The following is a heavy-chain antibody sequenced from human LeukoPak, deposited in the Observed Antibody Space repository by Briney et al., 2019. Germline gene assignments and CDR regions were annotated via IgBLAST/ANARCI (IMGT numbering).Heavy chain of an antibody. CDR3: ATALRGVGF. Sequence: GGSLRLSCAASGITFISAWMNWVRQAPGKGLEWVGRIKSKTDGGTAEHAAPVKGRFIISRDDSKNILYLQMNSMNSDDTGVYYCATALRGVGFWGQGTLVTAPS. CDR2: IKSKTDGGTA. CDR1: GITFISAW. D-gene: IGHD3-3*01. V-gene: IGHV3-15*01. J-gene: IGHJ4*02.